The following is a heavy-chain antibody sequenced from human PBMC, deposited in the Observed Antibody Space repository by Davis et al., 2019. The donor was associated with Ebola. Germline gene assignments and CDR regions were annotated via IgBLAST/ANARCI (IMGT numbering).Heavy chain of an antibody. CDR3: TTDLPGMSRGIDY. CDR2: IKSKTDGGTT. J-gene: IGHJ4*02. V-gene: IGHV3-15*01. CDR1: GFTFSNAW. Sequence: PGGSLRLSCAASGFTFSNAWMTWARQAPGKGLEWVGRIKSKTDGGTTDYSAPVRGRFSISRDDSENTVYLQMNSLKIEDTAVYYCTTDLPGMSRGIDYWGQGTLVTVSS. D-gene: IGHD1-14*01.